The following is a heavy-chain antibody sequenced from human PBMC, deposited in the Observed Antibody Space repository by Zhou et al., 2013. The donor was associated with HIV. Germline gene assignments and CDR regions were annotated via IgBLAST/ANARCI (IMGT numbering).Heavy chain of an antibody. CDR2: TNPNSGNT. CDR1: GYTFTSYD. J-gene: IGHJ6*02. D-gene: IGHD3-3*01. CDR3: ARVGDGHKSKYYYFYNAMDV. V-gene: IGHV1-8*03. Sequence: QVQLVQSGAEVKKPGASVKVSCKASGYTFTSYDIGWVRQATGQGLEWMGWTNPNSGNTGYAQKFQGRVTITTDESRTTAYMELRSLRLEDTAVYYCARVGDGHKSKYYYFYNAMDVWGQGTTVTVSS.